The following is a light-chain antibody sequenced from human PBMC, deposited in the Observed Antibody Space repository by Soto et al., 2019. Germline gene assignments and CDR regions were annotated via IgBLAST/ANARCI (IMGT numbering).Light chain of an antibody. V-gene: IGKV4-1*01. CDR2: WAS. CDR3: QQYYSTPPLT. Sequence: DIVMTQSPDSLAVSLGERATINCKSSQSVLYSSNNKNYLAWYQQKPGQPPKLLIYWASTRESGVPDRFSGSGCGTDFTLTISSRQAEDVAVYYCQQYYSTPPLTFGGGTKVEIK. J-gene: IGKJ4*01. CDR1: QSVLYSSNNKNY.